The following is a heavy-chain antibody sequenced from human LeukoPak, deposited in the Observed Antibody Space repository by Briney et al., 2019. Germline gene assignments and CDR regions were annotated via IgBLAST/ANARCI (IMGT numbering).Heavy chain of an antibody. CDR2: IKPDGSGK. J-gene: IGHJ4*02. CDR3: SSQPAVLDLDC. V-gene: IGHV3-7*01. CDR1: GFTFSSYA. Sequence: QAGGSLRLSCAASGFTFSSYAMSWVRQAPGKGLEWVANIKPDGSGKNYVDSVKGRFTISRDNAKNSLYLQMRGLRVEDTAVYYCSSQPAVLDLDCWGQGALVTVSS. D-gene: IGHD2/OR15-2a*01.